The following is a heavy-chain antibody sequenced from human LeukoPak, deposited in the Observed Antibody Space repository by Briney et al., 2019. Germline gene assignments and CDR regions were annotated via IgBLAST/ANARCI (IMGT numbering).Heavy chain of an antibody. CDR1: GYSFTSYL. V-gene: IGHV5-51*01. CDR3: ATELWGNLHY. CDR2: IHPADSDA. J-gene: IGHJ4*02. Sequence: GESLKISCKGSGYSFTSYLIAWVRQMPGKGLEWVGIIHPADSDARYSPSFQGQVTVSVDKSISTAYLQWSSLKASDTAMYYCATELWGNLHYWGQGTLVTVSS. D-gene: IGHD2-21*01.